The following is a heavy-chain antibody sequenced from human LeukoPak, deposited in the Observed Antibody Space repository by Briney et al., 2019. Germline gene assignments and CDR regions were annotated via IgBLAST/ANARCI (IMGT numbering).Heavy chain of an antibody. D-gene: IGHD6-13*01. CDR3: ARGGVSSSWHLKTYYHYYMDV. J-gene: IGHJ6*03. Sequence: ASVKVSCKASGYTFTSYAMHWVRQAPGQRLEWMGWINAGNGNTKYSQEFQGRVTITRDTSASTAYMELSSLRSEDMAVYYCARGGVSSSWHLKTYYHYYMDVWGKGTTVTVSS. V-gene: IGHV1-3*03. CDR2: INAGNGNT. CDR1: GYTFTSYA.